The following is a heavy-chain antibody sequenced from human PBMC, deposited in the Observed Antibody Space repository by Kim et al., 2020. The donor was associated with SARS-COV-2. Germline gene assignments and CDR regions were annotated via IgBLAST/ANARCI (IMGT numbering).Heavy chain of an antibody. CDR3: ARGEDWAKTGTL. D-gene: IGHD3-9*01. V-gene: IGHV4-34*01. CDR1: GVSFSGYY. CDR2: IHPSGSA. Sequence: SETLSLTCAVYGVSFSGYYWTWIRQPPGKGLEWIGEIHPSGSAEYNPSLTSRVTISVDTSKNQFSLKVRSVTAADTGVYYCARGEDWAKTGTLWGQGNL. J-gene: IGHJ4*02.